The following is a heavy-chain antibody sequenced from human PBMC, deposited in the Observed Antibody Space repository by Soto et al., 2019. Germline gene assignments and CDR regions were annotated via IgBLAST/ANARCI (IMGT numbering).Heavy chain of an antibody. D-gene: IGHD1-1*01. V-gene: IGHV1-18*01. CDR3: ARGRYGDY. Sequence: QVHLVQSGAEVKKPGASVKVSCKASGYTFTSYGITWVRQAPGQGLEWMGWISAHNGNTDYAQKIQGRVIVTRDTSTSTDYMELRRMRSDDTAVYYCARGRYGDYWGQGALVTVSS. CDR1: GYTFTSYG. J-gene: IGHJ4*02. CDR2: ISAHNGNT.